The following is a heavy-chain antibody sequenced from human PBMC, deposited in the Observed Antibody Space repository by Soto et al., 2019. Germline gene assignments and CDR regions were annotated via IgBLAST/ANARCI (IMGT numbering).Heavy chain of an antibody. CDR2: IKSKTDGGTT. CDR1: GFTFSNGW. D-gene: IGHD2-21*02. V-gene: IGHV3-15*01. J-gene: IGHJ4*02. CDR3: TTDPTIVVVTATKFDY. Sequence: GGALRLSCSASGFTFSNGWMSWVRKARGKGLEWVGRIKSKTDGGTTDYAAPVKGRFTISRDDSKNTLYLQMNSLKTEDTAVYYCTTDPTIVVVTATKFDYWGQGNLVTVSS.